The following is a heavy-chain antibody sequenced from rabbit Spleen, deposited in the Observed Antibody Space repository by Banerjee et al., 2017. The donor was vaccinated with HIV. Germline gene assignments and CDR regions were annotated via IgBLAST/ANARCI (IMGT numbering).Heavy chain of an antibody. J-gene: IGHJ4*01. CDR3: VRGASSSGYYSL. D-gene: IGHD1-1*01. Sequence: QLTETGGGLVQPGGSLTLSCKASGFDFTNYYISWVRQAPGKGLEWIGVIYAAKGSTYYANWVNGRFTISSHNAQNTLYLQLNSLTAADTATYFCVRGASSSGYYSLWGQGTLVTVS. CDR2: IYAAKGST. CDR1: GFDFTNYY. V-gene: IGHV1S7*01.